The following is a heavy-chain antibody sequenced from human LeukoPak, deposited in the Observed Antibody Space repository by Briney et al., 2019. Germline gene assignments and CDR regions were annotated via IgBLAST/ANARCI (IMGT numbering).Heavy chain of an antibody. Sequence: PSETLSLTCAVYGGSFSGYYWSWIRQPPGKGLEWIGEINHSGSTNYNPSLKSRVTISVDTSKNQFSLKLSSVTAADTAVYYCARAPLWFGEYKWGQGTLVTVSS. D-gene: IGHD3-10*01. V-gene: IGHV4-34*01. CDR1: GGSFSGYY. CDR3: ARAPLWFGEYK. J-gene: IGHJ4*02. CDR2: INHSGST.